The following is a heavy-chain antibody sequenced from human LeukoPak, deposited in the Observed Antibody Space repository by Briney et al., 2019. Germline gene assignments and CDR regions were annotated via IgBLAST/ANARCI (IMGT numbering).Heavy chain of an antibody. CDR3: VRGGTHCDSTCKGADY. CDR2: IDSSTTRI. CDR1: GFTFRSFS. J-gene: IGHJ4*02. Sequence: TGGSLRLSCAASGFTFRSFSMNWVRQAPGKGLEWVSAIDSSTTRIYYANSVRGRFTISRDNAKNSLDLQMNSLRAEDTAVYYCVRGGTHCDSTCKGADYWGQGTLVAVSS. V-gene: IGHV3-21*01. D-gene: IGHD2/OR15-2a*01.